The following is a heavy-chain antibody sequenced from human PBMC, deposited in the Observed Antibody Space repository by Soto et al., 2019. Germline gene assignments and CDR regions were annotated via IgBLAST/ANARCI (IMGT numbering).Heavy chain of an antibody. Sequence: EVHLLESGGSLVQPGGSLRLSCAASGFTFGGYAMAWVRQAPGTGLEWISSISGPGTSTFYSDSVKGRFTISRDNSRNTLYLQMDRLTVDDTGTYYCAKDLSMIVVVRCGYWGRGTLVTVSS. V-gene: IGHV3-23*01. J-gene: IGHJ4*02. CDR3: AKDLSMIVVVRCGY. CDR1: GFTFGGYA. D-gene: IGHD2-21*01. CDR2: ISGPGTST.